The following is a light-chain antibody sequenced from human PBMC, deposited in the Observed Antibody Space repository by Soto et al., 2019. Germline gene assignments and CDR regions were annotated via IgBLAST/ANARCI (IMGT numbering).Light chain of an antibody. J-gene: IGLJ3*02. CDR1: SSDVGGFDF. CDR2: EVS. CDR3: SSFTSHTTPWV. Sequence: QSALTQPASVSGSPGQSITISCTGTSSDVGGFDFVSWYQHHPGKAPQLLVYEVSNRPSRVSSRFSGSKSGTTASLTISGLQAEDEADYYCSSFTSHTTPWVFGGGTKVTVL. V-gene: IGLV2-14*01.